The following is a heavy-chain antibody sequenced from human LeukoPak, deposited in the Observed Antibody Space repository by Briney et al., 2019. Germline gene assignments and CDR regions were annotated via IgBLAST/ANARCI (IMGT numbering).Heavy chain of an antibody. CDR2: IYYSGST. V-gene: IGHV4-39*01. J-gene: IGHJ5*02. D-gene: IGHD6-13*01. Sequence: SETLSLTCTVSGGSISSSSYYWGWIRQPPGKGLEWIRSIYYSGSTYYHPSLKSRVPISVDTSKNQSSRKLSSVTAADTAVYYCARRGIAAPFDPWGQGTLVTVSS. CDR3: ARRGIAAPFDP. CDR1: GGSISSSSYY.